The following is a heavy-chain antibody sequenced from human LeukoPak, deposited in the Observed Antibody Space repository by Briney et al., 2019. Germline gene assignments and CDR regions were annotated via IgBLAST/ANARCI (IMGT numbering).Heavy chain of an antibody. J-gene: IGHJ6*04. CDR3: ARDPLEGLDV. CDR2: IKEDGSEK. V-gene: IGHV3-7*03. CDR1: GFTFSRYW. D-gene: IGHD1-1*01. Sequence: GGSLRLSCAASGFTFSRYWMSWVRQAPGKGLEWVANIKEDGSEKCYVDSVKGRFTISRDSAKNSLYLQMNSLRAEDTAVYYCARDPLEGLDVWGKGTTVTVSS.